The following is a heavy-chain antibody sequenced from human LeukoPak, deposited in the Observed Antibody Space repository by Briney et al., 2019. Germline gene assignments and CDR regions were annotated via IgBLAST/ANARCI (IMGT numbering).Heavy chain of an antibody. Sequence: SGTLSLTCAVSGGSISSSNWWSWVRQPLGKGLEWIGEIYHSGSTNYNPSLKSRVTISVDTSKNQFSLKVNSVTAADTAVYYCARGYNSGWYAYWGQGTLVTVSS. CDR2: IYHSGST. CDR3: ARGYNSGWYAY. J-gene: IGHJ4*02. CDR1: GGSISSSNW. V-gene: IGHV4-4*02. D-gene: IGHD6-19*01.